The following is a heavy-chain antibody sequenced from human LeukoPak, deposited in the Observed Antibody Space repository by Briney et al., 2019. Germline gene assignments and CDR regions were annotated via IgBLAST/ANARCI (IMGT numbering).Heavy chain of an antibody. CDR3: ARAAYDSTGYLTL. Sequence: GGSLRLSCAASGFTFSSYGMHWVRQAPGKGLEWVAVIWYDGANKYYADPVKGRFTISRDSSKNTLYLQMNNLRAEDTAIYYCARAAYDSTGYLTLWGQGTLVTVSS. CDR1: GFTFSSYG. CDR2: IWYDGANK. D-gene: IGHD3-22*01. J-gene: IGHJ4*02. V-gene: IGHV3-33*01.